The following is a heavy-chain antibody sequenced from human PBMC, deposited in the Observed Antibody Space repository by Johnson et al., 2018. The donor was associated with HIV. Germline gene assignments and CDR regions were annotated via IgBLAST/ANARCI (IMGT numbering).Heavy chain of an antibody. CDR2: IDSDGKT. CDR1: GFTLGSYD. CDR3: ARRSITSDGFDI. Sequence: VQLVESGGGLVQRGGSLRLSCEASGFTLGSYDMHWVRQAAGKGLEWVSEIDSDGKTYYPASVKGRFTTSRENYKNSFYLHMNSLRAGDTAVYYCARRSITSDGFDIWGQGTMVTVSS. D-gene: IGHD2-2*01. J-gene: IGHJ3*02. V-gene: IGHV3-13*01.